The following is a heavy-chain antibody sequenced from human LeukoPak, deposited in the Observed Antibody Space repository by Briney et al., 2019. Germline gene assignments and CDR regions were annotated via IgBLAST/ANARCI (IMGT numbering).Heavy chain of an antibody. V-gene: IGHV3-7*04. CDR1: GFXFSNCW. Sequence: GGSLRLSCAASGFXFSNCWISWVRQAPGKGLEWVANINQPGSDKYFVDSVKGRFTVSRENAKNSVYLQLNSLRAEDTAIYYCARVRDGYMIDYWGQGTLVTVSS. J-gene: IGHJ4*02. CDR3: ARVRDGYMIDY. D-gene: IGHD5-18*01. CDR2: INQPGSDK.